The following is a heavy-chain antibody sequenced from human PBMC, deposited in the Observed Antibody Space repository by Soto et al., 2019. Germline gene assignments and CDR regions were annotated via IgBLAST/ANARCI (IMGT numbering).Heavy chain of an antibody. CDR2: IYHAGSP. CDR3: ARGLSFRGDFDV. CDR1: GGSISSSRW. V-gene: IGHV4-4*02. J-gene: IGHJ3*01. Sequence: HLQESGPGLVKSSGTLSLTCDVSGGSISSSRWWTWVRQSPGKGLEWIGEIYHAGSPNYNPSFQSRVTILADKSKNHFSLRLTSVTAADTAIYYCARGLSFRGDFDVWGQGTTVTVSS. D-gene: IGHD2-21*02.